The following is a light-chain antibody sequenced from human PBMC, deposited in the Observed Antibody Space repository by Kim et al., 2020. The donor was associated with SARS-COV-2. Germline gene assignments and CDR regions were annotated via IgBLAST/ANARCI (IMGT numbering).Light chain of an antibody. CDR3: QQYSSSPAT. CDR1: QSVSSNS. J-gene: IGKJ1*01. CDR2: GAS. V-gene: IGKV3-20*01. Sequence: SPGERATLPGRASQSVSSNSLAWYQQKPGQAPRLLIYGASSRATGIPDRFSGSGSGTDFTLTITRLEPEDFAVYYCQQYSSSPATFGQGTKVDIK.